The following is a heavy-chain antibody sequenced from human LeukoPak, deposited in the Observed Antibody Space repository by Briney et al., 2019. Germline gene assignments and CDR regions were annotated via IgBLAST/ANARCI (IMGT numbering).Heavy chain of an antibody. CDR3: AGSWGQWLPTLGYFQH. V-gene: IGHV1-69*05. J-gene: IGHJ1*01. CDR2: IIPIFGTA. CDR1: GGTFSSYA. Sequence: GSSVKVSCKASGGTFSSYAISWVRQAPGQGLEWMGGIIPIFGTANYAQKFQGRVTITTDESTSTAYMELSSLRSEDTAVDYCAGSWGQWLPTLGYFQHWGQGTLVTVSS. D-gene: IGHD6-19*01.